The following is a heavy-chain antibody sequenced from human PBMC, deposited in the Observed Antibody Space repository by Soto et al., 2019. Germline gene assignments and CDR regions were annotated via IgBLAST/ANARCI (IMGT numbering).Heavy chain of an antibody. Sequence: GGSLRLSCVGSGFTFSSYSMNWARQAPGRALEWISYISLGSTTIFYADSVKGRFTISRNDAENSLYLQMNSLRAEDTAVYYCARDKGASTTATPNWFDPWGQGTLVTVSS. CDR1: GFTFSSYS. V-gene: IGHV3-48*04. D-gene: IGHD2-15*01. CDR2: ISLGSTTI. J-gene: IGHJ5*02. CDR3: ARDKGASTTATPNWFDP.